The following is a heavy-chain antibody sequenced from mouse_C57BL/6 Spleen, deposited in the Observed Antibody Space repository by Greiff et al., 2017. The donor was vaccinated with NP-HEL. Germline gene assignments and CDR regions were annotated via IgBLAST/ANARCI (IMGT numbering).Heavy chain of an antibody. CDR2: INYDGSST. V-gene: IGHV5-16*01. D-gene: IGHD1-1*01. CDR1: GFTFSDYY. Sequence: EVKLVESEGGLVQPGSSMKLSCTASGFTFSDYYMAWVRQVPEKGLEWVANINYDGSSTYYLDSLKSRFIISRDNAKNILYLQMSSLKSEDTATYYCAREYYGTSYFDVWGTGTTVTVSS. J-gene: IGHJ1*03. CDR3: AREYYGTSYFDV.